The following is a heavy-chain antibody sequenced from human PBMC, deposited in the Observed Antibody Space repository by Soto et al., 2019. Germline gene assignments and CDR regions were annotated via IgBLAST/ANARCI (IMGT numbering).Heavy chain of an antibody. V-gene: IGHV3-23*01. D-gene: IGHD6-6*01. Sequence: GESLKISCAASGFTFSSFAMIWVRQAPGKGLQWVSAISGSGGSTNYADSVKGRFTISRDNSKNTLYLQMNSLRAEDTAVYYCAKAYLITARFYFYGLDVWGQGTTVTVSS. J-gene: IGHJ6*02. CDR1: GFTFSSFA. CDR2: ISGSGGST. CDR3: AKAYLITARFYFYGLDV.